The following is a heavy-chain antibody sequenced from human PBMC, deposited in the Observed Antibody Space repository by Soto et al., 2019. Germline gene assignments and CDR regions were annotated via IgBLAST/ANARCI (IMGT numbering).Heavy chain of an antibody. D-gene: IGHD2-21*02. V-gene: IGHV1-18*01. J-gene: IGHJ6*02. CDR2: IAHNGNT. CDR3: ARDRGGDFRYGMDV. CDR1: GYTISSYG. Sequence: QVQLVQSGAEVKKPGASVKVSCKASGYTISSYGLSCVRQAPGQGLEWMGWIAHNGNTNYARKFQGRFTPTIDTSTGTAYMELRSLRSDDTAVYYCARDRGGDFRYGMDVWGQGTSVTVSS.